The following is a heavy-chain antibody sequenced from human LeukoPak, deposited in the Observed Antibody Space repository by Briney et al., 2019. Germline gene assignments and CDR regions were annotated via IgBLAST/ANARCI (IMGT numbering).Heavy chain of an antibody. V-gene: IGHV1-2*02. CDR1: GYSFTDYY. D-gene: IGHD2-21*01. CDR3: ARADRLHGGPYLIGP. J-gene: IGHJ5*02. Sequence: ASVKVSCKASGYSFTDYYMHWVRQAPGQGLEWMGWINPNSGGTNSAQKFQGRVTVARDTSITTVYMEVSWLTSDDTAIYYCARADRLHGGPYLIGPWGQGTLVTVSS. CDR2: INPNSGGT.